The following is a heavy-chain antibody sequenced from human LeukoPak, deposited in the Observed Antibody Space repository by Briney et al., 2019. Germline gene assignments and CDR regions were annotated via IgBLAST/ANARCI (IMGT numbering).Heavy chain of an antibody. CDR3: ASVSVSPRCHFDY. J-gene: IGHJ4*02. D-gene: IGHD5/OR15-5a*01. CDR2: ISPDGSSA. Sequence: PGGSLRLSCAASGFTFSSYWMHWVRQAPGKGLVSFSRISPDGSSAIYADSVNGRFTISRDNAKNTLYLQMNSLRADDTAVYYRASVSVSPRCHFDYWGQGTLVTVSS. CDR1: GFTFSSYW. V-gene: IGHV3-74*01.